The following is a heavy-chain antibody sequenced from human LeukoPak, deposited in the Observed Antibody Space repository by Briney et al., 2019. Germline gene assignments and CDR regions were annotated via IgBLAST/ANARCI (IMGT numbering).Heavy chain of an antibody. CDR2: INPNSGGT. V-gene: IGHV1-2*06. CDR1: GYTFTGYY. Sequence: GASVKVSCKASGYTFTGYYIYWVRQAPGQGLEWMGRINPNSGGTNYAQKFQGRVTMTRDTSISTAYMELSRLTSDDTALYYCARGTDRLGMIVVIITPGAFDVWGQGTMVTVSS. CDR3: ARGTDRLGMIVVIITPGAFDV. D-gene: IGHD3-22*01. J-gene: IGHJ3*01.